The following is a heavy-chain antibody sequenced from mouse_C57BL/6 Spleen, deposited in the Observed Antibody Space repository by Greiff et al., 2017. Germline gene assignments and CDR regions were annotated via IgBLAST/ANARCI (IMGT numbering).Heavy chain of an antibody. CDR1: GFNIKDDY. V-gene: IGHV14-4*01. D-gene: IGHD1-1*01. Sequence: VQASAIWAELVRPGASVTLSCTASGFNIKDDYMHWVKQRPEQGLEWIGWIDPENGDTEYASKFQGKATITADTSSNTAYLQLSSLTSEDTAVYYCTTPTVVAPYYFDYWGQGTTLTVSS. CDR2: IDPENGDT. CDR3: TTPTVVAPYYFDY. J-gene: IGHJ2*01.